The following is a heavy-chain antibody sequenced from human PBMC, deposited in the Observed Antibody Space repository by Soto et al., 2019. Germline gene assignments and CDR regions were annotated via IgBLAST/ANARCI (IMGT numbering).Heavy chain of an antibody. CDR3: ARLVRPLFGVGQPDYYYYGMDV. CDR1: GYTFTSYY. V-gene: IGHV1-46*01. J-gene: IGHJ6*02. Sequence: QVQLVQSGAEVKKPGASVKVSCKASGYTFTSYYMYWVRQAPGQGLEWMGIINPSGGSTSYAQKFQGRVTMTRDTSTSTVYMELSSLRSEDTAVYYCARLVRPLFGVGQPDYYYYGMDVWGQGTTVTVSS. CDR2: INPSGGST. D-gene: IGHD3-3*01.